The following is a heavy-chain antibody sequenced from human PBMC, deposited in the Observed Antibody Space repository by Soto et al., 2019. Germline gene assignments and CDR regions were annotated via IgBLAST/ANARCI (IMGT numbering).Heavy chain of an antibody. D-gene: IGHD3-22*01. J-gene: IGHJ4*02. CDR2: ISGSGGST. Sequence: PGGSLRLSCAASGFTFSSYAMSWVRQAPGKGLEWVSAISGSGGSTYYADSVKGRFTISRDNSKNTLYLQMNSLRAEDTAVYYCAKYTYYYDSSEYFDYWGQGTLVTVSS. CDR1: GFTFSSYA. CDR3: AKYTYYYDSSEYFDY. V-gene: IGHV3-23*01.